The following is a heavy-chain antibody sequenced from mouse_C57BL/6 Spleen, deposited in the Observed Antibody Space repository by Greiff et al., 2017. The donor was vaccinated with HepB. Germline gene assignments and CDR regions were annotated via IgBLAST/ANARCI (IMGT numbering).Heavy chain of an antibody. Sequence: EVKVEESGPGLVKPSQSLSLTCSVTGYSITSGYYWNWIRQFPGNKLEWMGYISYDGSNNYNPSLKNRISITRDTSKNQFFLKLNSVTTEDTATYYCARGWLLHDYFDYWGQGTTLTVSS. J-gene: IGHJ2*01. V-gene: IGHV3-6*01. D-gene: IGHD2-3*01. CDR2: ISYDGSN. CDR3: ARGWLLHDYFDY. CDR1: GYSITSGYY.